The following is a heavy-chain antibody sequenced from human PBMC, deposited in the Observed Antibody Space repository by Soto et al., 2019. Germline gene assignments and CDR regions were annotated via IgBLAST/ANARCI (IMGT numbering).Heavy chain of an antibody. J-gene: IGHJ4*02. D-gene: IGHD3-10*01. Sequence: QVLLVESGGGVVQPGTSRRLSCAASGLTIGSYGMNWVRKAPGKGLEWVAGLWYDGDDKYYGDSVKGRLTISRDNSRNTLYLQMNSLRAEDTAVYYCVRGPYYGLYYFDSWGQGTLVTVSS. V-gene: IGHV3-33*01. CDR1: GLTIGSYG. CDR3: VRGPYYGLYYFDS. CDR2: LWYDGDDK.